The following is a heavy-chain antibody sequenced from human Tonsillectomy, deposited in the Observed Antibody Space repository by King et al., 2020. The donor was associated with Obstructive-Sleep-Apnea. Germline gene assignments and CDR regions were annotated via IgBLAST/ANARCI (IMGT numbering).Heavy chain of an antibody. D-gene: IGHD6-19*01. Sequence: VQLVESGGGLVQPGRPLRLSCTASGFIFGDFAMSWFRQAPGKGLEWVWFIRSKAFGGTAEYAAFVEGRFTISRDDSKSIAYLEMNSLKTEDTAVYYCTRVKRAVAAIWFVRYYGMDVWGQGTTVTVSS. J-gene: IGHJ6*02. CDR3: TRVKRAVAAIWFVRYYGMDV. CDR2: IRSKAFGGTA. CDR1: GFIFGDFA. V-gene: IGHV3-49*03.